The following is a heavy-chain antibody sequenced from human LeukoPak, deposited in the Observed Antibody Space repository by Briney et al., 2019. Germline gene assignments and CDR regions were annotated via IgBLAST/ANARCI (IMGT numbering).Heavy chain of an antibody. Sequence: ASVKVSCKASGYTFTSYDINWVRQATGQGLEWMGWMNPNSGNTGYAQKFQGRVTMTRNTSIITAYMELSSLRSEDTAVYYCARGGCSGGSCFPSPGVWNGMDVWGQGTTVTVSS. D-gene: IGHD2-15*01. V-gene: IGHV1-8*01. CDR1: GYTFTSYD. CDR3: ARGGCSGGSCFPSPGVWNGMDV. J-gene: IGHJ6*02. CDR2: MNPNSGNT.